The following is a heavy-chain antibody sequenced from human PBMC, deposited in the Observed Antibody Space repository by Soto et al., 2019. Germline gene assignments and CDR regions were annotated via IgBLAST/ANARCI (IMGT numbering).Heavy chain of an antibody. CDR3: ARDYYDSSGYYYDDY. CDR1: GFTFSSYG. CDR2: IWYDGSNK. V-gene: IGHV3-33*01. D-gene: IGHD3-22*01. J-gene: IGHJ4*02. Sequence: PGGSLRLSCAASGFTFSSYGMHWVRQAPCKGLEWVAVIWYDGSNKYYADSVKGRFTISRDNSKNTLYLQMNSLRAEDTAVYYCARDYYDSSGYYYDDYWGQGTLVTVSS.